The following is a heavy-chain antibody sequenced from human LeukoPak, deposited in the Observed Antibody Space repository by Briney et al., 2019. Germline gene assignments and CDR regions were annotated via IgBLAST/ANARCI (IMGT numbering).Heavy chain of an antibody. CDR2: INSDGSST. J-gene: IGHJ4*02. Sequence: GGSLRLSCAASGFTFSSYWMHWVRQAPGKGLVWVSRINSDGSSTSYADSVKGRFTISRDNAKNTLYLQMNSLRAEDTAVYYCARGEGWFGELSPNYFDYWGQGTLVTVSS. V-gene: IGHV3-74*01. D-gene: IGHD3-10*01. CDR1: GFTFSSYW. CDR3: ARGEGWFGELSPNYFDY.